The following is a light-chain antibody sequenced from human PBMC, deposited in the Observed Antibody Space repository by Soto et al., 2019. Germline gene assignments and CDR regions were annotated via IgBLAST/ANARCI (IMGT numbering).Light chain of an antibody. Sequence: QSALTQPASVSGSPGQSITISCTGTSSDVGGYNYVSWYQQHPGKVPRLMIYEVSNRPSGVSNRFSGSKSGNTASLTISGLQSEDEADYYCSSYASGNLVFGPGTKVTVL. CDR1: SSDVGGYNY. V-gene: IGLV2-14*01. CDR2: EVS. CDR3: SSYASGNLV. J-gene: IGLJ1*01.